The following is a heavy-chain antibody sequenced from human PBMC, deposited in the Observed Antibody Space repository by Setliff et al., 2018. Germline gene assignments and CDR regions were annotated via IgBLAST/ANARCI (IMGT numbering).Heavy chain of an antibody. Sequence: GESLKISCKASGYIFTNYWIGWVRQMPGKGLEWMGVIYPGDSDTRYSPSFQGQVTISADKSISTAYLQWSSLKASDTAMYYCARQGSNSSPIDYWGQGTLVTVSS. J-gene: IGHJ4*02. CDR2: IYPGDSDT. CDR1: GYIFTNYW. V-gene: IGHV5-51*01. CDR3: ARQGSNSSPIDY. D-gene: IGHD6-6*01.